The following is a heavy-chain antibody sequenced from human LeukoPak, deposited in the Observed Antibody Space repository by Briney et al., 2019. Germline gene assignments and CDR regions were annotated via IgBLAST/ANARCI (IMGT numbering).Heavy chain of an antibody. V-gene: IGHV3-30-3*01. CDR3: ARVDSSGWAGDFDY. Sequence: PGGSLRLSCAASGFTFSSYAMHWVRQAPGKGLEWVAVISYDGSNKYYADSVKGRFTISRDNSKNTLYLQMNSLRAEDTAVYYCARVDSSGWAGDFDYWGQGTLVTVSS. D-gene: IGHD6-19*01. CDR2: ISYDGSNK. CDR1: GFTFSSYA. J-gene: IGHJ4*02.